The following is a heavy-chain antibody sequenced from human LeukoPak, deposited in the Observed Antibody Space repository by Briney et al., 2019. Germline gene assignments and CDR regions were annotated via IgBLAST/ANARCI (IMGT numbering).Heavy chain of an antibody. CDR2: ISSSSSYI. J-gene: IGHJ3*02. CDR1: GFNIRNYA. D-gene: IGHD3-22*01. V-gene: IGHV3-21*01. CDR3: ARDPPYYYDSSGYHDAFDI. Sequence: GGSLRLSCAASGFNIRNYAMSWVRQAPGKGLEWVSSISSSSSYIYYADSVKGRFTISRDNAKNSLYLQMNSLRAEDTAVYYCARDPPYYYDSSGYHDAFDIWGHGTLVTVSS.